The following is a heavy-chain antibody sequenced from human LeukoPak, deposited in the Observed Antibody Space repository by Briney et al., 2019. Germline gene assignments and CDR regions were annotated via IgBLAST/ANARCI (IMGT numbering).Heavy chain of an antibody. CDR3: ARGTAYYYGMDV. CDR1: GFTFNNYA. Sequence: PGGSLRLSCAASGFTFNNYAMHWVRQAPGKGLEWATIMSSNGNSRFYANSVRGRFTVSRDSSNNTLYLQMNGLSAKDTAVYYCARGTAYYYGMDVWGQGTTVIVSS. V-gene: IGHV3-30*01. D-gene: IGHD5-18*01. J-gene: IGHJ6*02. CDR2: MSSNGNSR.